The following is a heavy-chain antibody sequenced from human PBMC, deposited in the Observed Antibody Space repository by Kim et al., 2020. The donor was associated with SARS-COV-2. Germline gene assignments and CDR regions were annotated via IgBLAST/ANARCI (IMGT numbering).Heavy chain of an antibody. J-gene: IGHJ4*02. V-gene: IGHV3-23*01. CDR1: GFTFSSYA. CDR3: AKWGEGRIIAVAGTYYFDY. D-gene: IGHD6-19*01. CDR2: ISGSGGST. Sequence: GGSLRLSCAASGFTFSSYAMSWVRQAPGKGLEWVSAISGSGGSTYYADSVKGRFTISRDNSKNTLYLQMNSLRAEDTAVYYCAKWGEGRIIAVAGTYYFDYWGQGTLVTVSS.